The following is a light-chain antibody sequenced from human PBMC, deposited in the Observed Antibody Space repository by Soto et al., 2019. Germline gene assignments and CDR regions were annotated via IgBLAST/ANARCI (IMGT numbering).Light chain of an antibody. CDR3: QQYNNWWT. CDR1: QSVSST. Sequence: EIVMTQSPATLSVSPGERATLSCRASQSVSSTLAWYQQQPGQAPRLLIYGASTRATGPPARFSGSGSGTEFTLTISRLPSEDFAVYYRQQYNNWWTFGQGTKVDIK. V-gene: IGKV3-15*01. CDR2: GAS. J-gene: IGKJ1*01.